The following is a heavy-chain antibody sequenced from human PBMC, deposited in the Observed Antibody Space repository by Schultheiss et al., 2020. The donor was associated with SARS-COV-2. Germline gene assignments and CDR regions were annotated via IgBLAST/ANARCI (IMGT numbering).Heavy chain of an antibody. CDR3: ARGPDIVVVVAATPTVDY. J-gene: IGHJ4*02. Sequence: GGSLRLSCAASGFTFSSYSMNWVRQAPGKGLEWVSYISSSSSTIYYADSVKGRFTISRDNAKNSLYLQMNSLRAEDTAVYYCARGPDIVVVVAATPTVDYWGQGTLVTVSS. CDR1: GFTFSSYS. D-gene: IGHD2-15*01. CDR2: ISSSSSTI. V-gene: IGHV3-48*04.